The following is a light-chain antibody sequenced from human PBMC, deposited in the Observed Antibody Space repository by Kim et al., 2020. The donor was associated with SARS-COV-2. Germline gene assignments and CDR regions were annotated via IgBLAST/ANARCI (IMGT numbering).Light chain of an antibody. CDR1: QSVLYSSNNKNY. V-gene: IGKV4-1*01. CDR2: WAS. CDR3: HQYHRTPLP. J-gene: IGKJ3*01. Sequence: ATINRKSSQSVLYSSNNKNYLAWYQQKPGQPPKLLIYWASTRESGVPDRFSGSGSGTDFTLTISSLQAEYVAVYYCHQYHRTPLPFGPVTKVDIK.